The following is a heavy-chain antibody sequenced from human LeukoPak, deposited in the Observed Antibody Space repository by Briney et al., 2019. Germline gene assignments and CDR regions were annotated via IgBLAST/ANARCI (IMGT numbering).Heavy chain of an antibody. V-gene: IGHV1-46*01. CDR3: AREISGSSTGAIDY. Sequence: ASVKVSCKASGYIFTGYYIHWVRQAPGQGLEWMGIINPSGGSTTYAQDFQGRVSMTRDTSTSTVYMELSSLRSEDTAVYYCAREISGSSTGAIDYWGQGTPVTVSS. CDR2: INPSGGST. CDR1: GYIFTGYY. D-gene: IGHD6-25*01. J-gene: IGHJ4*02.